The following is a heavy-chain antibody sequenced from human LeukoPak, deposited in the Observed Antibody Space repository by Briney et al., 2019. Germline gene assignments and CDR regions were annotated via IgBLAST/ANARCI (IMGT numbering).Heavy chain of an antibody. V-gene: IGHV3-23*01. J-gene: IGHJ6*04. Sequence: PGGSLRLSCAASGFRFNTYWMSWVRQAPGKGLEWVSAISGSGGSTYYADSVKGRFTISRDNAKNSLYLQMNSLRAEDTAVYYCAELGITMIGGVWGKGTTVTISS. D-gene: IGHD3-10*02. CDR3: AELGITMIGGV. CDR1: GFRFNTYW. CDR2: ISGSGGST.